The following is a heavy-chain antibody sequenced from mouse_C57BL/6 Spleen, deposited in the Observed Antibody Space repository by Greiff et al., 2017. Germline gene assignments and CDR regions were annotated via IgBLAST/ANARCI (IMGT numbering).Heavy chain of an antibody. J-gene: IGHJ4*01. D-gene: IGHD2-3*01. V-gene: IGHV5-17*01. CDR1: GFTFSDYG. Sequence: EVKLVESGGGLVKPGGSLKLSCAASGFTFSDYGMHWVRQAPETGLEWVAYISSGSSTIYYADTVKGRFTISRDNAKNTLFLQMTSLRSEDTAMYYCARVDGYYGYAMDYWGQGTSVTVSS. CDR3: ARVDGYYGYAMDY. CDR2: ISSGSSTI.